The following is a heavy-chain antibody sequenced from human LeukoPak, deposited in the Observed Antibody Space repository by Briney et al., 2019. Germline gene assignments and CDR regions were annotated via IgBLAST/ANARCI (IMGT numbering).Heavy chain of an antibody. Sequence: GGSLRLSCPPSGFTVGDNYRTWFGQAQGKGLGGVSSIYSAGATHYAESVKGRFTISRDNSKNTLYLQMNSLRAEDMAVYYCARIEWERLGRAFDIWGQGTMVTVSS. CDR3: ARIEWERLGRAFDI. J-gene: IGHJ3*02. D-gene: IGHD1-26*01. V-gene: IGHV3-53*01. CDR1: GFTVGDNY. CDR2: IYSAGAT.